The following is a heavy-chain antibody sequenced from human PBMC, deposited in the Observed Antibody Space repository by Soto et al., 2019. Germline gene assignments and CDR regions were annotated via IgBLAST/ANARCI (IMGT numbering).Heavy chain of an antibody. J-gene: IGHJ4*02. CDR3: ARIGDYYYFDY. Sequence: QVTLKESGPVLVKPTETLTLTCTVSGFSLTNARMGVTWIRQPPGKALEWLAHILSNDEKSYSTSLKSRLTISKDTSKSQVVLTMTNMDLVDTATYYCARIGDYYYFDYWGRGTLVTVSS. CDR1: GFSLTNARMG. D-gene: IGHD4-17*01. CDR2: ILSNDEK. V-gene: IGHV2-26*01.